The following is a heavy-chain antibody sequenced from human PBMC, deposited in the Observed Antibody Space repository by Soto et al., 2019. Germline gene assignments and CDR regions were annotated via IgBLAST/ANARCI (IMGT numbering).Heavy chain of an antibody. V-gene: IGHV3-30-3*01. J-gene: IGHJ5*01. CDR1: GFTFSNYA. D-gene: IGHD2-15*01. Sequence: QVQLVESGGGVVQPGRSLRLSCAASGFTFSNYAMHWVRQAPGKGLEWVAVISYDGNSKFYTDSLKGRFSISRDNSKNPLDLAIDSLRAEAQGVYYWAKDPRYCSGGTCFPEGEHWLDSWGQGTLVTVSS. CDR3: AKDPRYCSGGTCFPEGEHWLDS. CDR2: ISYDGNSK.